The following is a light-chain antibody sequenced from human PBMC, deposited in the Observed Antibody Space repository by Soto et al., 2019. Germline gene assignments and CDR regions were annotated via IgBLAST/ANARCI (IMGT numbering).Light chain of an antibody. Sequence: EIVLTQSPATLSLSPGETATLSCRASQSVSGFLAWFQQKPGQAPRLLIYGASTRATGIPARFSGSGSGTEFTLTISSLQSEDFAVYYCQQYNNWPWTFGQGTKVDIK. CDR1: QSVSGF. CDR3: QQYNNWPWT. CDR2: GAS. J-gene: IGKJ1*01. V-gene: IGKV3-15*01.